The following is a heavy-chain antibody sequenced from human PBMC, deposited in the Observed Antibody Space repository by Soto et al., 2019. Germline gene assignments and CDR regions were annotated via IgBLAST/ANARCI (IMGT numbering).Heavy chain of an antibody. CDR2: ISAYNGNT. D-gene: IGHD6-13*01. J-gene: IGHJ4*02. V-gene: IGHV1-18*01. CDR3: ARSSRPPYSSSWFFDY. Sequence: ASVKVSCKASGYTFTSYGISWVRQARGQGLEWMGWISAYNGNTNYAQKLQGRVTMTTDTSTSTAYMELRSLRSDDTAVYYCARSSRPPYSSSWFFDYWGQGTLVTVSS. CDR1: GYTFTSYG.